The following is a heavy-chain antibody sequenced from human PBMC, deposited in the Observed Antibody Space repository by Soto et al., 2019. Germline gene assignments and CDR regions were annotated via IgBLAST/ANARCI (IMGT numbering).Heavy chain of an antibody. V-gene: IGHV3-23*01. CDR3: TTPFWSGSY. J-gene: IGHJ4*02. Sequence: EVQLLESGGGLVQPGGSLRLSCAASGFTFSSYAMSWVRQAPGKGLEWVSAISGSGGSTYYADSVKGRFTISRDNSKNTLSLQMNSPRAEDTAVYYCTTPFWSGSYWGQGTLVTVSS. CDR2: ISGSGGST. D-gene: IGHD3-3*01. CDR1: GFTFSSYA.